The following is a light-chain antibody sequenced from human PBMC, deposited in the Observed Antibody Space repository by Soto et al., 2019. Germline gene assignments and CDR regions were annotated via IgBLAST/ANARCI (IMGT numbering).Light chain of an antibody. V-gene: IGLV2-8*01. CDR3: SSYVASNNYV. CDR2: EVT. J-gene: IGLJ1*01. Sequence: QSVLTQPPSASGSPGQSVTSSCTGTSSDVGAYKYVSWFQQHPGKAPKLIIYEVTERPSGVPDRFSGSKSGNTASLTVSGLQADDEADYYCSSYVASNNYVFGTGTKVTVL. CDR1: SSDVGAYKY.